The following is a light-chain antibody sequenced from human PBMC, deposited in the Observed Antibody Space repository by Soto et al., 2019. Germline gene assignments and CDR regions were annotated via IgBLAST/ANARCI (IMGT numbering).Light chain of an antibody. CDR2: EVT. J-gene: IGLJ1*01. CDR3: SSYTSSSTLHYV. Sequence: QSALTQPASVSVSPGQSITISCTGTSSDVGAYNYVSWYQQHPGKAPKLMIYEVTNRPSGISNRFSGSKSGNTASLTISGLQAEDEADYYCSSYTSSSTLHYVFGTGTKVPVL. V-gene: IGLV2-14*01. CDR1: SSDVGAYNY.